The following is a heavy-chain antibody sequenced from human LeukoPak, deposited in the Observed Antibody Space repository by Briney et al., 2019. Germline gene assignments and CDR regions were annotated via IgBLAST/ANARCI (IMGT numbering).Heavy chain of an antibody. D-gene: IGHD4-17*01. V-gene: IGHV3-23*01. Sequence: GGSLRLSCAASGFTFSSYGMTWVRQAPGKGLEWVSSISGSDNKTYYADSVKGRFTISRDNSKNTLFLQMNSLRAEDTAVYYCAKKGVDYGDYYYFYAMDVWGQGTTVTVSS. CDR1: GFTFSSYG. CDR3: AKKGVDYGDYYYFYAMDV. CDR2: ISGSDNKT. J-gene: IGHJ6*02.